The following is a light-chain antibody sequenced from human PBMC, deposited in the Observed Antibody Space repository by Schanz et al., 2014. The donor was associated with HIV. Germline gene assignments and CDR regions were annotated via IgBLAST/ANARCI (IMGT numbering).Light chain of an antibody. V-gene: IGKV3-15*01. J-gene: IGKJ1*01. CDR3: QQYNNWPPWT. CDR1: QSVSSK. CDR2: GAS. Sequence: EIVLTQSPGTLSLSPGERATLSCRASQSVSSKLAWYQQKPGQAPRLLIYGASTRAIGIPARFSGSGSGTEFTLTISSLQSEDFAVYYCQQYNNWPPWTFGQGTKVEI.